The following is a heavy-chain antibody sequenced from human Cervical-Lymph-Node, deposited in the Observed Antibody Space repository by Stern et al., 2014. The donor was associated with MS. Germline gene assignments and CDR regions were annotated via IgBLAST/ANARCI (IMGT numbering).Heavy chain of an antibody. CDR1: GYTFTNSG. V-gene: IGHV1-18*01. J-gene: IGHJ4*02. CDR2: ISADSGNT. Sequence: VKLVASGTEVKKPGASVLVSCKASGYTFTNSGITWVRQVPGQGLEWMGWISADSGNTKYAQKFQDRVTMTRDTTTGTAYMEVRSLRSEDTAVYYCARDKMHAFDYWGQGTQVTVPS. D-gene: IGHD2-8*01. CDR3: ARDKMHAFDY.